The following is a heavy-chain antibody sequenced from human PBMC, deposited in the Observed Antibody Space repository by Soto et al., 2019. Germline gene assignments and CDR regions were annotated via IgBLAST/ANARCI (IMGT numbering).Heavy chain of an antibody. CDR2: IFYDGYT. J-gene: IGHJ4*02. Sequence: QLQLQESGPGLVKPSETLSLTCTVSGDSISGSPYFWGWIRQPPGKGLEWIASIFYDGYTYYTPSLKRQAIISVDTSKNQFSLKLTSVAAADTAIYFCARLQAAVPHYWGQGTLVIVSS. CDR3: ARLQAAVPHY. CDR1: GDSISGSPYF. V-gene: IGHV4-39*01. D-gene: IGHD6-13*01.